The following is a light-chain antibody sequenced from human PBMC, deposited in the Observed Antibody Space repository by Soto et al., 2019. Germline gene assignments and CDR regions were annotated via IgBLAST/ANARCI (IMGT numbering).Light chain of an antibody. CDR2: AAS. CDR1: QSIGDS. CDR3: QQSYTTPRT. Sequence: DTQMTQSPSTLYASLGDRVTLTCRASQSIGDSLAWYQQQPGKAPNLLIYAASSLQSGVPSRFSGTGSGTDFTLTISSLQPEDFATYYCQQSYTTPRTFGQGTKVDIK. V-gene: IGKV1-39*01. J-gene: IGKJ2*01.